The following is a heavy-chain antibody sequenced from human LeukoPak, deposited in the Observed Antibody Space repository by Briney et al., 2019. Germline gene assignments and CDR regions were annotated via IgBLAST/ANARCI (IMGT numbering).Heavy chain of an antibody. D-gene: IGHD3-3*01. J-gene: IGHJ4*02. V-gene: IGHV1-8*01. CDR2: MNPNSGNT. Sequence: GASVKVSCKASGYTFTSYDINWVRQATGQGLEWMGWMNPNSGNTGYAQKFQGRVTMTRNTSISTAYMELSRLRSDDTAVYYCARESPVTIFGVVQSTPLDYWGQGTLVTVSS. CDR3: ARESPVTIFGVVQSTPLDY. CDR1: GYTFTSYD.